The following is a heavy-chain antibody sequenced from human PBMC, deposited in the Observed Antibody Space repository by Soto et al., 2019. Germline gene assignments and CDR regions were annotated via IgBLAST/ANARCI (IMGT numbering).Heavy chain of an antibody. CDR2: IFYTGTT. Sequence: PSETLSLTCTVSGGSISGYYCSWIRQPPGKGLEYIGYIFYTGTTNYNSSLRSRVAMSVDTSKNQISLILSSVTAADTAIYYCERSGHTFEGVVWGQGIPVTVSS. D-gene: IGHD3-16*01. V-gene: IGHV4-59*01. CDR3: ERSGHTFEGVV. CDR1: GGSISGYY. J-gene: IGHJ4*02.